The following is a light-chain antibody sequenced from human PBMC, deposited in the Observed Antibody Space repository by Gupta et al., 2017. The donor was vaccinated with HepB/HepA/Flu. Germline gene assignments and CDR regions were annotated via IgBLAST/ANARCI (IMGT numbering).Light chain of an antibody. J-gene: IGKJ5*01. CDR1: QSVGGRS. CDR3: QQDSDSIT. V-gene: IGKV3-20*01. Sequence: PGERATLSCRASQSVGGRSLAWYQQKPGQAPRLLIYDISNRATGIPDRFSGSGSGTDFTLTSSRREPADFAVYYCQQDSDSITFGQGTRVEIK. CDR2: DIS.